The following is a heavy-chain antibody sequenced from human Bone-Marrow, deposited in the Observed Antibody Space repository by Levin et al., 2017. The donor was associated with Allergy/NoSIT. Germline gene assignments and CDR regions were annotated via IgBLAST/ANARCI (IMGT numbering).Heavy chain of an antibody. CDR1: GFTFSSYS. CDR3: ARNGVGEHWGFAPFDY. D-gene: IGHD2-8*01. J-gene: IGHJ4*02. Sequence: GGSLRLSCAASGFTFSSYSMNWVRQAPGKGLEWVSSISSSSSYIYYADSVKGRFTISRDNAKNSLYLQMNSLRAEDTAVYYCARNGVGEHWGFAPFDYWGQGTLVTVSS. CDR2: ISSSSSYI. V-gene: IGHV3-21*01.